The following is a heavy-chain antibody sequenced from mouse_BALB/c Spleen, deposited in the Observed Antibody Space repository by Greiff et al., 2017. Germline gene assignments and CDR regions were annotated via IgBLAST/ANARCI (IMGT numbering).Heavy chain of an antibody. CDR2: IRNKANGYTT. CDR1: GFTFTDYY. D-gene: IGHD2-12*01. CDR3: AREALRQAWFAY. V-gene: IGHV7-3*02. Sequence: EVKLMESGGGLVQPGGSLRLSCATSGFTFTDYYMSWVRQPPGKALEWLGFIRNKANGYTTEYSASVKGRFTISRDNSQSILYLQMNTLRAEDSATYYCAREALRQAWFAYWGQGTLVTVSA. J-gene: IGHJ3*01.